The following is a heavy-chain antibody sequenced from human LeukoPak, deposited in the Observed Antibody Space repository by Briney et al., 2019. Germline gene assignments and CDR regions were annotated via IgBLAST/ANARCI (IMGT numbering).Heavy chain of an antibody. CDR1: GHTFTSYD. CDR3: AREDYYDSGSFDP. D-gene: IGHD3-22*01. V-gene: IGHV1-8*02. Sequence: GASVKVSCKASGHTFTSYDINWVRQATGQGLEWMGWMNPNSGNTAYAQKFQGRVTVTRNTSISTAYMELSSLRSEDTAVYYCAREDYYDSGSFDPWGQGTLVTVSS. J-gene: IGHJ5*02. CDR2: MNPNSGNT.